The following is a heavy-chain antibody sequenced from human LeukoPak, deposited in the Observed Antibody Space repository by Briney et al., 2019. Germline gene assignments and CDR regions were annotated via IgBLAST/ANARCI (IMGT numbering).Heavy chain of an antibody. Sequence: SGGSLRLSCAASGFTVSSNYMSWVRQAPGKGLEWVSVIYSGGSTYYADSVKGRFTISRDNSKNTLYLQMNSLRAEDTAVYYCARDPAGLCSGGSCYRWFDPWGQGTLVTVSS. CDR2: IYSGGST. CDR3: ARDPAGLCSGGSCYRWFDP. D-gene: IGHD2-15*01. J-gene: IGHJ5*02. CDR1: GFTVSSNY. V-gene: IGHV3-53*01.